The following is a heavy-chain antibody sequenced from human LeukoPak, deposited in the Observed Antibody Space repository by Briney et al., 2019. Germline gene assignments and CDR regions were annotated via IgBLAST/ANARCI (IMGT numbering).Heavy chain of an antibody. J-gene: IGHJ4*02. Sequence: GGSLRLSCAASGFTFSSYGMSWVGQAPGKGREGASAISGSGGSTYYADSVKGRFTISRDNSKNTLYLQMNSLRAEDTAVYYCAKDLLSMVRGVSDYWGQGTLVTVSS. V-gene: IGHV3-23*01. CDR3: AKDLLSMVRGVSDY. D-gene: IGHD3-10*01. CDR2: ISGSGGST. CDR1: GFTFSSYG.